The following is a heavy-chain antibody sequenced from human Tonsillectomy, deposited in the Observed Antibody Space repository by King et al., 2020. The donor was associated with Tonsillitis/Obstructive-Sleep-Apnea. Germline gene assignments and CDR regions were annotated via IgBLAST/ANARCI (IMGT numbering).Heavy chain of an antibody. J-gene: IGHJ3*02. V-gene: IGHV3-30*04. CDR1: GFTFSSYA. Sequence: VQLVESGGGVVQPGRSLRLSCAASGFTFSSYAMHWVRQAPGKGLEWVAVISYDGSNKYYADPVKGRFTISRDNSKNTLYLQMNSLRAEDTAVYYCASYGDYVADAFDIWGQGTMVTVSS. D-gene: IGHD4-17*01. CDR3: ASYGDYVADAFDI. CDR2: ISYDGSNK.